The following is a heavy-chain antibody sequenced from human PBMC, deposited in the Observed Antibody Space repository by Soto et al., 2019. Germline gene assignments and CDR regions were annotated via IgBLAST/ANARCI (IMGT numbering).Heavy chain of an antibody. J-gene: IGHJ6*03. CDR2: IYYSGST. CDR3: ARGDYDILTGYPSYYYYMDV. CDR1: GGSISSYY. V-gene: IGHV4-59*08. Sequence: SETLSLTCTVSGGSISSYYWSWIRQPPGKGLEWIGYIYYSGSTNYNPSLKSRVTISVDTSKNQFSLKLSSVTAADTAVYYCARGDYDILTGYPSYYYYMDVWGKGTTVTVSS. D-gene: IGHD3-9*01.